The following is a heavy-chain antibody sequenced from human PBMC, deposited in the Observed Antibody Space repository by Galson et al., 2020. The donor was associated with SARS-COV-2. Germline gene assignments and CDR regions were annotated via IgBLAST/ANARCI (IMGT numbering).Heavy chain of an antibody. CDR2: ISWNSGSI. Sequence: TGGSLRLSCAASGFTFDDYAMHWVRQAPGKGLEWVSGISWNSGSIGYADSVKGRFTISRDNAKNSLYLQMNSLRAEDTALYYCATLGGFGELLLAWGQGTLVTVSS. J-gene: IGHJ5*02. CDR1: GFTFDDYA. D-gene: IGHD3-10*01. V-gene: IGHV3-9*01. CDR3: ATLGGFGELLLA.